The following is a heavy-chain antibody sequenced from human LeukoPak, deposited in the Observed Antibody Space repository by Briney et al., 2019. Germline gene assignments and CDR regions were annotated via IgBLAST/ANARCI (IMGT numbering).Heavy chain of an antibody. D-gene: IGHD2-15*01. V-gene: IGHV3-23*01. Sequence: PGGSLRPSCASSGFTFSSYWMSWVRQAPGKGLDWVSAISNNGGYTYYADSVQGRLTISRDNSKSTLCLQMNSLRAEDTAVYYCAKQLGYCSDGSCYFPYWGQGPWSPSPQ. CDR1: GFTFSSYW. CDR2: ISNNGGYT. J-gene: IGHJ4*03. CDR3: AKQLGYCSDGSCYFPY.